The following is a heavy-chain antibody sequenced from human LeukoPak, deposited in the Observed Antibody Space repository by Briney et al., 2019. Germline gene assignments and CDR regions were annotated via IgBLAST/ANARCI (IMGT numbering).Heavy chain of an antibody. CDR1: GYTFTGYY. J-gene: IGHJ4*01. CDR3: ARDHGMEVTAWIDY. V-gene: IGHV1-18*04. D-gene: IGHD1-1*01. Sequence: ASVKVSCKASGYTFTGYYMHWVRQAPGQGLEWMGWINTYNGKTNYAQKFQGRVTLTTDTSTSTAYMELRSLRSDDTAVYYCARDHGMEVTAWIDYWGHGALVTVSS. CDR2: INTYNGKT.